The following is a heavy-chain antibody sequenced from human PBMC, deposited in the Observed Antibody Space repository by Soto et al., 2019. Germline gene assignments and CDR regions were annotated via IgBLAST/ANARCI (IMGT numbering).Heavy chain of an antibody. Sequence: QVQLVESGGGVVQPGRSLRLSCAASGFTFSNYGMHWVRQAPGKGLAWVAVISYDGSNKYYAGSLKGRFTISRDNSKNTLYLQMNSLRAEDTAVYYCAKGAYGSGSLYYFDYWGQGTLVTVSS. J-gene: IGHJ4*02. V-gene: IGHV3-30*18. CDR3: AKGAYGSGSLYYFDY. D-gene: IGHD3-10*01. CDR1: GFTFSNYG. CDR2: ISYDGSNK.